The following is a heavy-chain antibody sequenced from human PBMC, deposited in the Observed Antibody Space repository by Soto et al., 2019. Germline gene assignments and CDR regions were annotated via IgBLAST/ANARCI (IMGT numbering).Heavy chain of an antibody. CDR2: ISSSSSYI. D-gene: IGHD6-13*01. CDR1: GFTFSSYS. CDR3: ARVEDSSSWYIDY. V-gene: IGHV3-21*01. Sequence: GGSLRLSCAASGFTFSSYSMNWVRQAPGKGLEWVSSISSSSSYIYYADSVKGRFTISRDNAKNSLYLQMNSLRAEDTAVYYCARVEDSSSWYIDYWGQGTLVTVSS. J-gene: IGHJ4*02.